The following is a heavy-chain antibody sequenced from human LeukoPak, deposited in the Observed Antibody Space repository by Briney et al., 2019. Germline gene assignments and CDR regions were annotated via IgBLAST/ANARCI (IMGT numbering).Heavy chain of an antibody. D-gene: IGHD3-22*01. Sequence: SGPTLVNPTQTLTLTCTFSGFSLSTSGVGVGWIRQPQGKALEWLALIYWNDDKRYSPSLKSRLTITKDTSKNQVVLTMTNMDPVDTATYYCARYTGRQYYYDSSGYYFDYWGQETLVTVSS. CDR2: IYWNDDK. CDR3: ARYTGRQYYYDSSGYYFDY. V-gene: IGHV2-5*01. CDR1: GFSLSTSGVG. J-gene: IGHJ4*02.